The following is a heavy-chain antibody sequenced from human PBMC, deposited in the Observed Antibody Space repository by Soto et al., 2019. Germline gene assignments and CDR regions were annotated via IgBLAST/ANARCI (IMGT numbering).Heavy chain of an antibody. J-gene: IGHJ6*02. D-gene: IGHD6-19*01. CDR3: ASDSSGWSYYEGMDV. V-gene: IGHV1-46*03. CDR2: INPSGGST. CDR1: GYTFTSYY. Sequence: QVQLVQSGAEVKKPGASVKVSCKASGYTFTSYYMHWVRQAPGQGLEWMGIINPSGGSTSYAQKFQGRVTMTMDTSTSTVYMELSSLRSEDTAVYYCASDSSGWSYYEGMDVWGQGTTVTVSS.